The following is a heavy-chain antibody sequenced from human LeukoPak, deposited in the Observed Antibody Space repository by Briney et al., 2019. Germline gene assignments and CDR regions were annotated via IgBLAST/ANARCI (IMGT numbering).Heavy chain of an antibody. V-gene: IGHV3-23*01. CDR1: GFIVSSSY. D-gene: IGHD3-22*01. J-gene: IGHJ4*02. Sequence: GGSLRLSCAASGFIVSSSYMNWVRQAPGKGLEWVSGITGSGANTYYADSVKGRFTISRDNSKNTLYLRMNSLRAEDTAVYYCYYYDSSGFYPQTKIDYWGQGTLVTVSS. CDR3: YYYDSSGFYPQTKIDY. CDR2: ITGSGANT.